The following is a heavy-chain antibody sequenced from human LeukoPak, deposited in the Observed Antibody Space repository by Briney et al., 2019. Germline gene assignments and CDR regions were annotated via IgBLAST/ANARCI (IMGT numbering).Heavy chain of an antibody. CDR1: GGSISSYY. Sequence: SETLSLTCTVSGGSISSYYWSWIRQPPGKGLEWIGYIYYSGSTNYNPSLKSRVAMSVDTSKNQFSLKLSSVTAADTAVYYCARLSGFWSGYYYFDYWGQGTLVTVSS. D-gene: IGHD3-3*01. V-gene: IGHV4-59*01. CDR3: ARLSGFWSGYYYFDY. CDR2: IYYSGST. J-gene: IGHJ4*02.